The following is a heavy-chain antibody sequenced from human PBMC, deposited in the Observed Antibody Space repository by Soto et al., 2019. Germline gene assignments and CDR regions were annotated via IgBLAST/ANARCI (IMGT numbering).Heavy chain of an antibody. Sequence: QVQLVESGGGVVQPGRSLRISCAASGFTFRTYAMHWVRQAPGKGLEWVAIISYDGSNEHYADSVEGRFTISRDNSKNTLYPQMNSLRPEDTAVYYCARPPGLYYSGNYHGFDSWGQGTLVTVSS. CDR1: GFTFRTYA. J-gene: IGHJ4*02. V-gene: IGHV3-30-3*01. CDR3: ARPPGLYYSGNYHGFDS. CDR2: ISYDGSNE. D-gene: IGHD2-8*01.